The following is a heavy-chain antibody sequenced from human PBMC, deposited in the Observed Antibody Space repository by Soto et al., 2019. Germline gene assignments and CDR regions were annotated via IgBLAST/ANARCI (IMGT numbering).Heavy chain of an antibody. CDR2: VNPNTAGT. Sequence: QAQLVQSGAEVKKPGASVKVSCEASGYTFTDHYVHWVRQAPGQGLEWMGWVNPNTAGTIYAQKFHGRVIMTSDTSITTAYMDIPSLRSDDTALYYCAMIDSGAYDGNGLYVWGQGPRVTVSS. CDR1: GYTFTDHY. V-gene: IGHV1-2*02. D-gene: IGHD3-22*01. J-gene: IGHJ1*01. CDR3: AMIDSGAYDGNGLYV.